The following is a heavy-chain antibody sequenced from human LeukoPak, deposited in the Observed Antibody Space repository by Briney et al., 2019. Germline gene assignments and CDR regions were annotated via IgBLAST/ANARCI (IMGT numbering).Heavy chain of an antibody. Sequence: PGGSLRLSCAASGFTFSSYWMSWVRQAPGKGLEWVANIKQDGSEKYYVDSVKGRFTISRDNAKNSLYLQMNSLRAEDTAVYYCAKEILTGYYNPDYWGQGTLVTVSS. D-gene: IGHD3-9*01. V-gene: IGHV3-7*01. CDR3: AKEILTGYYNPDY. CDR1: GFTFSSYW. J-gene: IGHJ4*02. CDR2: IKQDGSEK.